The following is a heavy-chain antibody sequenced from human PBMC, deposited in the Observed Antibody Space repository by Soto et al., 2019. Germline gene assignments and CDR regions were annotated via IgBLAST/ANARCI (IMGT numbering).Heavy chain of an antibody. CDR2: INPNSGGT. CDR3: ARERARYYDFWSGYYQTYGMDV. Sequence: AARRVSYQASGYRVTGYYMNWVRQAPGQGFEWMEWINPNSGGTNYAQKFQGWVTMTRDTSMSTAYMELSRLRSDDTAVYYCARERARYYDFWSGYYQTYGMDVWGQGTTVTVSS. J-gene: IGHJ6*02. D-gene: IGHD3-3*01. CDR1: GYRVTGYY. V-gene: IGHV1-2*04.